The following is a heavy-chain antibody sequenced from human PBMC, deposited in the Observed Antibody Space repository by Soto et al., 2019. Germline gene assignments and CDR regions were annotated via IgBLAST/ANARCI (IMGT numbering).Heavy chain of an antibody. CDR2: VSYDGSNK. Sequence: QVQLVESGGGVVQPGTSLRLSCAPSGFTFNNYGIYWVRQAPGKGLVWVAGVSYDGSNKYYADSVKGRCTISGENAKYMLYLQMPSLRPDDAAVCYCAKVLGQQLLLNYGMDVWGQGTTVIVSS. CDR3: AKVLGQQLLLNYGMDV. D-gene: IGHD4-4*01. V-gene: IGHV3-30*18. J-gene: IGHJ6*02. CDR1: GFTFNNYG.